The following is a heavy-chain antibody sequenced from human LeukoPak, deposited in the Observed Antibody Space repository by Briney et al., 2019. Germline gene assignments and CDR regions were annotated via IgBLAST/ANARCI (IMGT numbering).Heavy chain of an antibody. CDR1: GFTFSSYA. Sequence: GGSLRLSCAASGFTFSSYAMSWVRQAPGKGLEWVSTISGSGGSTYYADSVKGRFTISRDNPKNTLYVQMNSLRAEDTAEYYCAKGVGSSPYDAFDIWGQGTMVIVSS. CDR3: AKGVGSSPYDAFDI. D-gene: IGHD6-13*01. V-gene: IGHV3-23*01. CDR2: ISGSGGST. J-gene: IGHJ3*02.